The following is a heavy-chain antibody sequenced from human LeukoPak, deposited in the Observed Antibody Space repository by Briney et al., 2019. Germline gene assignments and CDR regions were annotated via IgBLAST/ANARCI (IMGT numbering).Heavy chain of an antibody. CDR2: ISSSSTSI. CDR1: GFTFSVSA. D-gene: IGHD3-9*01. Sequence: GESLKISCATSGFTFSVSAMSWVRQTPGKGLEWLSYISSSSTSIYYTDSVKGRFTISRDNTKNSLYLQMNSLRPEDTALYYCARGLGHFDSWGQGTLVTVSS. J-gene: IGHJ4*02. V-gene: IGHV3-48*04. CDR3: ARGLGHFDS.